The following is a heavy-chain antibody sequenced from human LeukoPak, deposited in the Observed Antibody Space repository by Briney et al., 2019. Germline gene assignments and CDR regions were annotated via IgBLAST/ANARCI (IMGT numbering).Heavy chain of an antibody. V-gene: IGHV1-69*13. CDR2: IIPIFGTA. D-gene: IGHD3-22*01. J-gene: IGHJ3*02. CDR3: ARDSITMTPGDAFDI. CDR1: GYTFTSYA. Sequence: SVKVSCKASGYTFTSYAISWVRQAPGQGLEWMGGIIPIFGTANYAQKFQGRVTITADESTSTAYMELSSLRSEDTAVYYCARDSITMTPGDAFDIWGQGTMVTVSS.